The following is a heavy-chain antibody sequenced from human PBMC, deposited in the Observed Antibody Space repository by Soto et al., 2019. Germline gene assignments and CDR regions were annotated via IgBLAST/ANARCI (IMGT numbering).Heavy chain of an antibody. CDR1: GFSLSTSGVG. CDR3: AHTTMIVVVAAIGTFDY. J-gene: IGHJ4*02. D-gene: IGHD3-22*01. CDR2: IYWDDDK. V-gene: IGHV2-5*02. Sequence: QITLKESGPTLVKPTQTLTLTCTFSGFSLSTSGVGVGWIRQPPGKALEWLALIYWDDDKRYSPSLKSRLTITKDTSKKQVVLTMTNMDPVDTATYYCAHTTMIVVVAAIGTFDYWGQGTLVTVSS.